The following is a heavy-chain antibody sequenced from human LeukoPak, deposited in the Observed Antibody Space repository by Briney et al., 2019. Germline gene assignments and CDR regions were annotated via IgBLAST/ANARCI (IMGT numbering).Heavy chain of an antibody. CDR1: GFKFDDYG. CDR2: INWNGAWT. Sequence: GGSLRLSCAASGFKFDDYGMSWVRQAPGKGLEWVCDINWNGAWTGYADSVKGRYTISRDNAKNTLYLQMNSLRAEDTAVYYCARVVGGSGWDNAFDIWGQGTMVTVSS. V-gene: IGHV3-20*04. CDR3: ARVVGGSGWDNAFDI. J-gene: IGHJ3*02. D-gene: IGHD6-19*01.